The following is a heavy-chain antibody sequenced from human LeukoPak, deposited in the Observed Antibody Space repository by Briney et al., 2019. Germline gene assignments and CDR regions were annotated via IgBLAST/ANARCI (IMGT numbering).Heavy chain of an antibody. J-gene: IGHJ5*02. V-gene: IGHV3-23*01. Sequence: GGSLRLACAASGFTFSNYAMSWVRQAPGKGLEWVSGINGGGGGGTFHADSVRGRFTTSRDNSKNTLYLQMSSLRAEDTAVYYCAASLPNIVVVPAAKGPFGSWGQGTLVTVSS. CDR3: AASLPNIVVVPAAKGPFGS. CDR2: INGGGGGGT. CDR1: GFTFSNYA. D-gene: IGHD2-2*01.